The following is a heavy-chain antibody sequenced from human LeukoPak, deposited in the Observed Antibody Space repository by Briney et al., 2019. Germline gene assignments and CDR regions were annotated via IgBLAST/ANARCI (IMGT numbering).Heavy chain of an antibody. CDR3: VRDSLSTVALDI. D-gene: IGHD2/OR15-2a*01. Sequence: GGSLRLSCADSGFTFSPYWMNWVRQAPGKGLEWVASIKQDGSEQYYVDSVKGRFTISRDNAKNSLYLQMSSLGAENTAVYNSVRDSLSTVALDIWGQGTMVTVSS. CDR2: IKQDGSEQ. V-gene: IGHV3-7*01. J-gene: IGHJ3*02. CDR1: GFTFSPYW.